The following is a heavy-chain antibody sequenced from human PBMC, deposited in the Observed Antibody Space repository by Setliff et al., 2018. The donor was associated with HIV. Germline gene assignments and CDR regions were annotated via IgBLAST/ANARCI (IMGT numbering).Heavy chain of an antibody. CDR1: GGSISSYY. D-gene: IGHD1-26*01. J-gene: IGHJ3*02. CDR3: ASTSGIVGAARVFDI. V-gene: IGHV4-4*09. CDR2: TYTSGST. Sequence: PSETLSLTCTVSGGSISSYYWSWIRQPPGKGLEWIGYTYTSGSTSYNPSLKSRVTISIDTSKNQFSLKLNSVTAADTAVYYCASTSGIVGAARVFDIWGQGTMVSISS.